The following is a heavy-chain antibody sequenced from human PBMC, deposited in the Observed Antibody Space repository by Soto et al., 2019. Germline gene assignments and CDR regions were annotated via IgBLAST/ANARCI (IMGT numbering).Heavy chain of an antibody. CDR1: GFTFDDYA. CDR3: ANLHDYVVNSFDY. V-gene: IGHV3-9*01. CDR2: ISCNSGSI. J-gene: IGHJ4*02. D-gene: IGHD3-16*01. Sequence: EVQLVESGGGLVQPGRSLRLSCAASGFTFDDYAMHWVRQAPGKGLEWVSGISCNSGSIGYADSVKGRFTISRDNAKNSLYLQMNSLRAEDTDLYYCANLHDYVVNSFDYWGQGTLVTVSS.